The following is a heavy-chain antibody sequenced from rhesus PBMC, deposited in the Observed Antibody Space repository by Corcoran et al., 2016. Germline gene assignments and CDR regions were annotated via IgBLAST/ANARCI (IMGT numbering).Heavy chain of an antibody. CDR2: IDGSGGRT. CDR1: GGSISDLYY. D-gene: IGHD3-28*01. V-gene: IGHV4-106*01. CDR3: ARGISYGSGYPFDY. J-gene: IGHJ4*01. Sequence: QVPLQESGPGLVKPSETLSLTCTVSGGSISDLYYWICIRPPPGKGLEWMGRIDGSGGRTNYNPALKSRVTISRDTTKNQLSLKLTSVTAADTAVYYCARGISYGSGYPFDYWGQGVLVTVSS.